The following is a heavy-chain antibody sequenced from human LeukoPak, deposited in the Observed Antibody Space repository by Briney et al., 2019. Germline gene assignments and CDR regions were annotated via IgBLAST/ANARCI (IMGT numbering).Heavy chain of an antibody. Sequence: GGSLRLSCAASGFTFGTFAMNWVRQAPGKRPEWVSSITNSGSSTYYADSVRGRFTISRDNSKNTLYLQMFGLRAEDTAVYFCAKYIFSSTPYFDYWGQGTLVTVSS. V-gene: IGHV3-23*01. CDR3: AKYIFSSTPYFDY. J-gene: IGHJ4*02. D-gene: IGHD6-13*01. CDR2: ITNSGSST. CDR1: GFTFGTFA.